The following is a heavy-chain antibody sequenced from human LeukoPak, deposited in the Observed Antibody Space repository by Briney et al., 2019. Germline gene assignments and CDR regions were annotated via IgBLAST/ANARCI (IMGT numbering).Heavy chain of an antibody. J-gene: IGHJ3*02. D-gene: IGHD3-9*01. CDR3: AKDGKTNKLRYFDWLSIDAFDI. V-gene: IGHV3-23*01. CDR2: ISGSGGGT. CDR1: GFTFSSYA. Sequence: SGGSLRLSCAASGFTFSSYAMNWVRQAPGKGLEWVSAISGSGGGTYYADSVKGRFTISRDNSKNTLYLQMNSLRAEDTAVYYCAKDGKTNKLRYFDWLSIDAFDIWGQGTMVTVSS.